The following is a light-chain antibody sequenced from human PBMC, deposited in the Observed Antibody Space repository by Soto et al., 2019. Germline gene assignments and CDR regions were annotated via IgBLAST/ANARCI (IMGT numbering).Light chain of an antibody. CDR2: EVS. CDR3: ISYTISTTLV. Sequence: QSALTQPASVSGSPGQSITISCTGTSSDVGGYNYVSWYQQHPGKAPKLMIYEVSNRPSGVSTRFSGSKSGNTASLTISGLQADDEADYYCISYTISTTLVFGPGTKVTVL. V-gene: IGLV2-14*01. CDR1: SSDVGGYNY. J-gene: IGLJ1*01.